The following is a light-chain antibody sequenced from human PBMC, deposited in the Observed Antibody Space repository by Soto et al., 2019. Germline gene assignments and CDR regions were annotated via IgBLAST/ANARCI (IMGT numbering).Light chain of an antibody. J-gene: IGKJ4*01. CDR3: QQYNSWPLT. Sequence: EIVMTQSPATLSMSPGERATLSCRASQSVYSNLAWYQQKPGQTPRLLIYGSSTRATGIPARFSGGGSGTEFTLTISSLQSEDFAVYYGQQYNSWPLTFGGGTKVESK. CDR2: GSS. V-gene: IGKV3-15*01. CDR1: QSVYSN.